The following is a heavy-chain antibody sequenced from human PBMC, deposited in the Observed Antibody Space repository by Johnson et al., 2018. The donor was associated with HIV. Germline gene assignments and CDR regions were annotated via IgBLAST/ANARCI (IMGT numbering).Heavy chain of an antibody. CDR1: GFTFDDYG. CDR3: ARDRGWGVIDAFDI. Sequence: EVQLVESGGGLVQPGGSLKLSCAASGFTFDDYGMSWVRQVPGKGLEWVSGINWNGGSTGYADSVKGRFTISRDNAKNSLYLQMNSLRAEDTALYYCARDRGWGVIDAFDIWGQGTMVTVSS. D-gene: IGHD3-16*02. CDR2: INWNGGST. J-gene: IGHJ3*02. V-gene: IGHV3-20*04.